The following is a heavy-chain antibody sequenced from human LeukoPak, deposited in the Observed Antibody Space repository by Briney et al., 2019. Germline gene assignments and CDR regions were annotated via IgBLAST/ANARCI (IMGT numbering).Heavy chain of an antibody. Sequence: ASVMVSCKASGYTFTSYFMHWVRQAPGQGLEWLGMINPSGSTTTYAQKFQGRVTMTRDTSTSTVYMELSSLRSEDTAVYYCARETSDSWGQGTLVTLSS. CDR2: INPSGSTT. J-gene: IGHJ5*01. D-gene: IGHD1-1*01. CDR3: ARETSDS. V-gene: IGHV1-46*01. CDR1: GYTFTSYF.